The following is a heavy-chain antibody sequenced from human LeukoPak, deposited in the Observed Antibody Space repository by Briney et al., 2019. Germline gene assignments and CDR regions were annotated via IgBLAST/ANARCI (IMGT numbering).Heavy chain of an antibody. J-gene: IGHJ6*02. CDR3: ARLVVAASPFYYYGIDV. CDR1: GGSVSSGSYY. Sequence: PSETLSLTCIVSGGSVSSGSYYWSWIRQPPGKGLEWIGYIYYNANTNSNPSLKSRVTISLDTSKNQFSLGLSSVTAADTAVYYCARLVVAASPFYYYGIDVWGQGTTVAVSS. V-gene: IGHV4-61*01. D-gene: IGHD2-15*01. CDR2: IYYNANT.